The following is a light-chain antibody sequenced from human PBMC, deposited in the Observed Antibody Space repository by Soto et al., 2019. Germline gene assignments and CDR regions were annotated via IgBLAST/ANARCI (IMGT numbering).Light chain of an antibody. CDR3: QRTNSFPPYT. CDR1: QDIDNW. CDR2: SAS. J-gene: IGKJ2*01. V-gene: IGKV1-12*01. Sequence: DIQMTQSPSSVSASVGDRVTITCRASQDIDNWLAWYQQKPGKSPKILIYSASTLQAGVPSRFSGRGYGTDFTLTISDLQPEDFATYFWQRTNSFPPYTFGQGTKLEI.